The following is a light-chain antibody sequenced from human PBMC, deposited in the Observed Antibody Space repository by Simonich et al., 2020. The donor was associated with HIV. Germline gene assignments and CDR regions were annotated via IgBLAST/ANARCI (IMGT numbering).Light chain of an antibody. CDR2: GAS. CDR3: QQEGSSPPYT. Sequence: EIVLTQSPGTLSLSPGERATLSCRASQSVRSSYLAWYQQKPGQAPRLLIYGASSRATGIPDRFSGSGSGTDFTLTINRLEPEDFAVYYCQQEGSSPPYTFGQGTKLEIK. J-gene: IGKJ2*01. V-gene: IGKV3-20*01. CDR1: QSVRSSY.